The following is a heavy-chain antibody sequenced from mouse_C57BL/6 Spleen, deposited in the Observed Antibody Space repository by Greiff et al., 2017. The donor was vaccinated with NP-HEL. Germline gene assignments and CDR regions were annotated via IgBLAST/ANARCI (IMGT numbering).Heavy chain of an antibody. CDR2: ISSGGSYT. CDR1: GFTFSSYG. Sequence: EVKLMESGGDLVKPGGSLKLSCAASGFTFSSYGMSWVRQTPDKRLEWVATISSGGSYTYYPDSVKGRFTISRDNAKKTLYLQMSSLKSEDTAMYYCARHVFITTVVAPYWYFDVWGTGTTVTVSS. V-gene: IGHV5-6*01. J-gene: IGHJ1*03. CDR3: ARHVFITTVVAPYWYFDV. D-gene: IGHD1-1*01.